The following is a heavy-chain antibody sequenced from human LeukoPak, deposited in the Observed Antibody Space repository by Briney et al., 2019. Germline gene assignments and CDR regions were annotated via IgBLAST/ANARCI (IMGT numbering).Heavy chain of an antibody. V-gene: IGHV4-61*01. CDR2: IYYSGST. D-gene: IGHD3-22*01. Sequence: SETLSLTCTVSGGSISSSSYYWSWIRQPPGKGLEWIGYIYYSGSTNYNPSLKSKVTISVDTSKNQFSLKLSSVTAADTAVYYCARDHGAYYDSSGYHRRYWYFDLWGRGTLVTVSS. J-gene: IGHJ2*01. CDR1: GGSISSSSYY. CDR3: ARDHGAYYDSSGYHRRYWYFDL.